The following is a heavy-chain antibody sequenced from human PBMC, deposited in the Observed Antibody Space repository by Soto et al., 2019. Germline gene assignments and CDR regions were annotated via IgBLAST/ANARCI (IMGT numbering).Heavy chain of an antibody. Sequence: SETLSLTCTVSGGSISSSSYYWGWIRQPPGKGLEWIGSIYYSGSTYYNPSLKSRFTISVDTSKNQFSLKLSSVTAADTAVYYCARHCLDYVWGSYRPRHFDYWGQGTLVTVSS. V-gene: IGHV4-39*01. J-gene: IGHJ4*02. D-gene: IGHD3-16*02. CDR2: IYYSGST. CDR1: GGSISSSSYY. CDR3: ARHCLDYVWGSYRPRHFDY.